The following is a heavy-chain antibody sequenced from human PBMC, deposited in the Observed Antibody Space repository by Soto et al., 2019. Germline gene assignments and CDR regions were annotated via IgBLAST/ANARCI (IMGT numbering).Heavy chain of an antibody. Sequence: QVQLVQSGAEVKKPGASVKVSCKASGYTFTSYGISWVRQAPGQGLEWMGWISAYNGNTNYAQKLQGRVTMTTDTPTSTAYMELRRLRSDDTAVYYCAREVYSSSWYPNCFDYWGQGTLVTVSS. V-gene: IGHV1-18*01. D-gene: IGHD6-13*01. CDR3: AREVYSSSWYPNCFDY. J-gene: IGHJ4*02. CDR2: ISAYNGNT. CDR1: GYTFTSYG.